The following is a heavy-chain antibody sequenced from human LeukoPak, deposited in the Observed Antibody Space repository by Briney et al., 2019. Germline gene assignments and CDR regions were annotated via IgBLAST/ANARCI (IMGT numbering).Heavy chain of an antibody. CDR1: GDSINDHY. V-gene: IGHV4-34*01. J-gene: IGHJ4*02. CDR2: INHSGST. Sequence: SETLSLTCTVSGDSINDHYWSWTRQPPGEGLEWIGEINHSGSTNYNPSLKSRVTISVDTSKNQFSLKLSSVTAADTAVYYCGSSPAFQLYGSGPHQLDYWGQGTLVTVSS. CDR3: GSSPAFQLYGSGPHQLDY. D-gene: IGHD3-10*01.